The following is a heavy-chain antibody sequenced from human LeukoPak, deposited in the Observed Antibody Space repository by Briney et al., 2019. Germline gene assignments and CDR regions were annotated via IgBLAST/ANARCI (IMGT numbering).Heavy chain of an antibody. CDR3: ARDYRGRYYDY. J-gene: IGHJ4*02. V-gene: IGHV1-2*02. CDR2: INPNSGGT. Sequence: GASVKVSCKASGYTFTTYGICWVRQAPGQGLEWMGWINPNSGGTNYAQKFQGRVTMTRDTSISTAYMELSSLRSEDMAVYYCARDYRGRYYDYWGQGTLVTVSS. D-gene: IGHD1-26*01. CDR1: GYTFTTYG.